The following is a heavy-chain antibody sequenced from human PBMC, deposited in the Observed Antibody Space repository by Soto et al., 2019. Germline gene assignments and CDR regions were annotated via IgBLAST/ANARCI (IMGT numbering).Heavy chain of an antibody. CDR3: AKDFREMATVAPDVS. J-gene: IGHJ5*01. Sequence: QVQLVESGGGVVQPGTSLKLSCATSGFIFTSFGMHWLRQAPGKGLEWVAVISYDGIDENYADSVKGRFAISRDKSKSTVYLHMNTLRVEDTAVYYCAKDFREMATVAPDVSWAHGTLVTVCS. CDR1: GFIFTSFG. D-gene: IGHD4-4*01. V-gene: IGHV3-30*18. CDR2: ISYDGIDE.